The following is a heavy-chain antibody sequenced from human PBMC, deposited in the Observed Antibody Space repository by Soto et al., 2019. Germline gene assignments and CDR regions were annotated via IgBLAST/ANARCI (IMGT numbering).Heavy chain of an antibody. J-gene: IGHJ6*03. D-gene: IGHD3-9*01. CDR2: VYYTGST. V-gene: IGHV4-59*08. Sequence: SETLSLTCTVSGGSISNFYWSWIRQPPGKGLEWIGYVYYTGSTSYNPSLKRRVTFSADWYRGQFSLRLNSVTAADTAVYYCSRSVLGPDLLADSFVDYYYYMDVWGQGTTVTVSS. CDR3: SRSVLGPDLLADSFVDYYYYMDV. CDR1: GGSISNFY.